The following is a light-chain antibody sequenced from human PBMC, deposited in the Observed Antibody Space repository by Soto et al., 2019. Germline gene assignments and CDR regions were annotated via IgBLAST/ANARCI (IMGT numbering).Light chain of an antibody. CDR2: SNN. Sequence: QSVLTQPPSASGTPGQRVTISCSGSSSNIGTNTVSWYQQLPGTAPKVLIYSNNQQPSGVPDRFSGSKSGTSASLAISGLQSEDEADYYCSTWDDSLNGVVFGGGTKLTVL. CDR3: STWDDSLNGVV. V-gene: IGLV1-44*01. CDR1: SSNIGTNT. J-gene: IGLJ2*01.